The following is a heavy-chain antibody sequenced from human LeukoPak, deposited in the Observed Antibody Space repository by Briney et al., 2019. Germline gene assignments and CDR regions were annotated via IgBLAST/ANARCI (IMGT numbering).Heavy chain of an antibody. CDR1: GFTVSTNY. V-gene: IGHV3-66*01. D-gene: IGHD4-17*01. CDR2: IYPGDST. Sequence: PGRSLRLSCAASGFTVSTNYMSWVRQAPGKTLESVSVIYPGDSTYYADSVKGRFTMSRDNSKNTLFLQVNSLRVEDTAVYYCARVVVEQGRSDAFDIWGQRTSVTVSS. CDR3: ARVVVEQGRSDAFDI. J-gene: IGHJ3*02.